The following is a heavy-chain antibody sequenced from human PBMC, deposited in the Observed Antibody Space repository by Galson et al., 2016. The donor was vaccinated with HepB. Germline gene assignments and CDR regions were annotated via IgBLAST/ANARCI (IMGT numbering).Heavy chain of an antibody. Sequence: SLRLSCAASGLTVGGNYMSWVRQAPGKGLEWVSSIFSGGGTYYADSVKGRVTISRDNSKNTVYLERDNLRPGDTAVYYCARFGGATGGDWFDPWGQGTLVTVPS. V-gene: IGHV3-53*01. CDR2: IFSGGGT. J-gene: IGHJ5*02. CDR1: GLTVGGNY. D-gene: IGHD1-26*01. CDR3: ARFGGATGGDWFDP.